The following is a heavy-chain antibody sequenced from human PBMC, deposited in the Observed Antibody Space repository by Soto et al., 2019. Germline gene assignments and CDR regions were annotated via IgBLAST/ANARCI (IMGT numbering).Heavy chain of an antibody. CDR3: ARAFRGFLESGDDF. J-gene: IGHJ4*02. V-gene: IGHV3-7*03. CDR2: IAQDGGDK. D-gene: IGHD3-3*01. Sequence: PGVSLRLSCLASGLTFRSYWMNWVRQAPGKGLEWVANIAQDGGDKYYVDSVKGRFTISRDNAKNSLYLQMNSLRAEDTAVYYCARAFRGFLESGDDFWGQGSLVTVSS. CDR1: GLTFRSYW.